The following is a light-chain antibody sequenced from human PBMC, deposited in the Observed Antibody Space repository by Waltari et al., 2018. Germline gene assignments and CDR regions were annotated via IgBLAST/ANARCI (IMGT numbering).Light chain of an antibody. CDR2: GNS. V-gene: IGLV1-40*01. Sequence: QSVLTQPPSVSGAPGPRVTISCTGSSSNIGTGYDVPWYQQLPGTAPKLLIYGNSKRPPGVPDRFSGSKSGTSASLAITGLQAEEEADYYCQSYDSSLSGSVFGGGTKLTVL. CDR3: QSYDSSLSGSV. CDR1: SSNIGTGYD. J-gene: IGLJ2*01.